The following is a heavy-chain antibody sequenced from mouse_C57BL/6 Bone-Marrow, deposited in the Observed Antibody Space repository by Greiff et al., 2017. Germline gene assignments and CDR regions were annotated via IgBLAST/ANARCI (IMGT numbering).Heavy chain of an antibody. V-gene: IGHV1-19*01. CDR1: GYTFTDYY. CDR2: INPYNGGT. CDR3: ASRVMRRYFDV. Sequence: VHVKQSGPVLVKPGASVKMSCKASGYTFTDYYMNWVKQSHGKSLEWIGVINPYNGGTSYNQKFKGKATLTVDKSSSTAYMELNSLTSEDSAVYYCASRVMRRYFDVWGTGTTVTVSS. J-gene: IGHJ1*03. D-gene: IGHD2-13*01.